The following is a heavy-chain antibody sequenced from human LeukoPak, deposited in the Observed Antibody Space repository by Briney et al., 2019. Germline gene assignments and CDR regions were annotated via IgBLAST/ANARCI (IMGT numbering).Heavy chain of an antibody. CDR2: IYHSGST. CDR1: GYSIIISYY. V-gene: IGHV4-38-2*02. D-gene: IGHD3-3*01. CDR3: ATGWSGYYWTT. J-gene: IGHJ5*02. Sequence: SETLSLTCSVSGYSIIISYYWGWIRQPPGKGLEWIGSIYHSGSTSYNPSLKSRVTISVDTSKNQFSLKLNSVTAADTAVYYCATGWSGYYWTTWGQGTLVAVSS.